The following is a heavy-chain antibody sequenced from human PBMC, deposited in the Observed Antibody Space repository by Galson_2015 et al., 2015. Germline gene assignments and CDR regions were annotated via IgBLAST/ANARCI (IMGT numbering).Heavy chain of an antibody. CDR3: AKFRAPLWVREEYVGKEDY. J-gene: IGHJ4*02. CDR1: GFTFSSYG. CDR2: IPYDGSNK. V-gene: IGHV3-30*18. D-gene: IGHD3-10*01. Sequence: SLRLSCAASGFTFSSYGMHWVRQAPGKGLEWVAAIPYDGSNKYYADSVKGRFTISRDNSKNTLYLQMNSLRAEDTAVYYCAKFRAPLWVREEYVGKEDYWGQGTLVTVSS.